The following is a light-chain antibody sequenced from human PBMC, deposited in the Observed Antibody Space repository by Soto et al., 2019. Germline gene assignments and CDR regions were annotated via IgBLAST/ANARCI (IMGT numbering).Light chain of an antibody. CDR1: SSDVGSYNL. J-gene: IGLJ3*02. V-gene: IGLV2-23*01. CDR2: EGS. Sequence: QSALTQPASVSGSPGQSITISCTGTSSDVGSYNLVSWYQQHPGKAPKLMIYEGSKRPSGVSYRFSGSKSDTTASLTISGLRAEDEAHYHCCSYAGSSTFVFGGGTQLTVL. CDR3: CSYAGSSTFV.